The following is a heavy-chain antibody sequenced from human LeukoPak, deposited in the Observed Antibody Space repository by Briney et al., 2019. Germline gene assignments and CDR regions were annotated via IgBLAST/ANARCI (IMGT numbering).Heavy chain of an antibody. J-gene: IGHJ4*02. CDR3: AKRGVVIRVILVGFHKEAYYFDS. D-gene: IGHD3-22*01. CDR1: GITLSNYG. Sequence: PGGSLRLSCAVSGITLSNYGMSWVRQAPGKGLEWVAGISGSGGGTNYTDSVKGRFTISRDNSKNTLFLQMNRLRAEDTAVYFCAKRGVVIRVILVGFHKEAYYFDSWGQGVLVTVSS. CDR2: ISGSGGGT. V-gene: IGHV3-23*01.